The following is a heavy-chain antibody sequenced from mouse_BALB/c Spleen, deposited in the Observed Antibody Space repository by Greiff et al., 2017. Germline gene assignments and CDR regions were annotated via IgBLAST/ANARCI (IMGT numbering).Heavy chain of an antibody. V-gene: IGHV5-12-2*01. CDR1: GFTFSSYT. Sequence: EVQRVESGGGLVQPGGSLKLSCAASGFTFSSYTMSWVRQTPEKRLEWVAYISNGGGSTYYPDTVKGRFTISRDNAKNTLYLQMSSLKSEDTAMYDCARQGGDSLGPWFAYWGQGTLVTVSA. J-gene: IGHJ3*01. CDR2: ISNGGGST. CDR3: ARQGGDSLGPWFAY. D-gene: IGHD6-2*01.